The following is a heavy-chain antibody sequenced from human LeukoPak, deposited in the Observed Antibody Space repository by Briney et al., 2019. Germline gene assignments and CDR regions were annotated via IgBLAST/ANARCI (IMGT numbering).Heavy chain of an antibody. V-gene: IGHV1-24*01. Sequence: ASVKVSRKVSGYTLTELSMHWVRQAPGKGLEWMGGFDPEDGETIYAQKFQGRVTMTEDTSTDTAYMELSSLRSEDTAVYYCAREGIAARRPSPDGAAAGTFYYGMDVWGQGTTVTVSS. CDR1: GYTLTELS. D-gene: IGHD6-13*01. J-gene: IGHJ6*02. CDR3: AREGIAARRPSPDGAAAGTFYYGMDV. CDR2: FDPEDGET.